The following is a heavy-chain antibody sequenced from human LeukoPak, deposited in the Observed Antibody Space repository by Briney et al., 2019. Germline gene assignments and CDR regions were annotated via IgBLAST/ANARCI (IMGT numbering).Heavy chain of an antibody. V-gene: IGHV3-33*01. J-gene: IGHJ6*02. D-gene: IGHD6-19*01. Sequence: GGSLRLSCAASGFTFSSYGMHWVRQAPGKGLEWVAVIWYDGSNKYYADSVKGRFTISRDNSKNTLYLQTNSLRAEDTAVYYCARDNSPFSWLARTSMDVWGQGTTVTVSS. CDR2: IWYDGSNK. CDR1: GFTFSSYG. CDR3: ARDNSPFSWLARTSMDV.